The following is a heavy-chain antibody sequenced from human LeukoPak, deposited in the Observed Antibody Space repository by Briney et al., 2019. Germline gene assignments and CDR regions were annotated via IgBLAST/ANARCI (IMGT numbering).Heavy chain of an antibody. CDR2: IGTAGDT. CDR3: ARVAKERVGGVYYFDY. D-gene: IGHD1-1*01. V-gene: IGHV3-13*01. CDR1: GFTFSDYD. Sequence: GGSLRLSCAASGFTFSDYDMHRVRQATGKGPEWVSAIGTAGDTYYTGSVKGRFTISRENAKNSLYLQMNSLRAGDTAVYYCARVAKERVGGVYYFDYWGQGTLVTVSS. J-gene: IGHJ4*02.